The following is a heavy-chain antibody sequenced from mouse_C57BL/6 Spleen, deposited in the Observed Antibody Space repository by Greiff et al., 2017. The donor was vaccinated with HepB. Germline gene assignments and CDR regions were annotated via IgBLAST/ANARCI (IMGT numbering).Heavy chain of an antibody. V-gene: IGHV7-1*01. D-gene: IGHD2-4*01. CDR3: ARGYDYDGYYFDY. Sequence: EVQGVDSGGGLVQSGRSLRLSCATSGFTFSDFYMEWVRQAPGKGLEWIAASRNKANDYTTEYSASVKGRFIVSRDTSQSILYLQMNALRAEDTAIYYCARGYDYDGYYFDYWGQGTTLTVSS. CDR2: SRNKANDYTT. CDR1: GFTFSDFY. J-gene: IGHJ2*01.